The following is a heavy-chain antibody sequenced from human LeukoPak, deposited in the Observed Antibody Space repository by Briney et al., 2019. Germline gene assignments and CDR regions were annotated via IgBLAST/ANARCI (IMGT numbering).Heavy chain of an antibody. D-gene: IGHD5-18*01. CDR2: ISGNSAST. J-gene: IGHJ4*02. V-gene: IGHV3-23*01. CDR3: AKRDGYKYGLDY. Sequence: PGGSLRLSCTASGFTFSSYSMGWVRQAPGKGLQWVSIISGNSASTYYADSVEGRFTISRDSSKNTLYLQMNSLRAEDTAVYYCAKRDGYKYGLDYWGQGTLVTVSS. CDR1: GFTFSSYS.